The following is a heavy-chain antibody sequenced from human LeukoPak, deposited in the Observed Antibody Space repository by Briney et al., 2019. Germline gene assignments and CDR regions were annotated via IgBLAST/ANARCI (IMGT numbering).Heavy chain of an antibody. Sequence: ASVKVSCKASGGTFTSYGISWVRQAPGQGLEWMGWISAYNGNTNYAQKLQGRVTMTTDTSTSTAYMELRSLRSDDTAVYYCARVEFPFALLVEYYFDYWGQGTLVTVSS. CDR2: ISAYNGNT. CDR1: GGTFTSYG. J-gene: IGHJ4*02. D-gene: IGHD6-13*01. CDR3: ARVEFPFALLVEYYFDY. V-gene: IGHV1-18*01.